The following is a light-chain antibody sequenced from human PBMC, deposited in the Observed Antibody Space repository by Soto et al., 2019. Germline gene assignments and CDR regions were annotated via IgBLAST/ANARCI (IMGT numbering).Light chain of an antibody. CDR2: EVS. Sequence: QSVLTQPPSASGSPGQSVTISCTGTSSDVGGYNYVSWYQHHPGKAPKVMVYEVSKRPSWVPDRFSGSKSGNTASLTVSGLQAEDEADYYCSSRAGSAPYVFGTGTKLTVL. CDR3: SSRAGSAPYV. V-gene: IGLV2-8*01. CDR1: SSDVGGYNY. J-gene: IGLJ1*01.